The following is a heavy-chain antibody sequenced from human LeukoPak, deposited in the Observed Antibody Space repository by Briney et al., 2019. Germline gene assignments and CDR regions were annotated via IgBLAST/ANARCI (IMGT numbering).Heavy chain of an antibody. CDR1: GGSISSYY. V-gene: IGHV4-59*08. J-gene: IGHJ4*02. CDR3: AGYHPRHTVDV. CDR2: ISDIGSI. D-gene: IGHD2-8*02. Sequence: SETLSLTCTVSGGSISSYYWSWIRQPPGKVLEWIAYISDIGSINYNPSLKSRVTTSPETSNNQFSLLLRYVTAADKAVYYCAGYHPRHTVDVWGQGTLVTLSS.